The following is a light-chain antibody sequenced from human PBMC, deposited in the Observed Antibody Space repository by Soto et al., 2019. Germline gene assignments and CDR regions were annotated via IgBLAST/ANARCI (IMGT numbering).Light chain of an antibody. V-gene: IGLV2-14*01. J-gene: IGLJ2*01. Sequence: QSALTQPASVSGSPGQSITISCTGTSSDVGGYNYVSWYQQHPGKAPKLMIYDVSNRLSGVSNRFSGSKSSNTASLTISGLQAEDEADYYCSSYTSSSTLDVVFGGGTKLTVL. CDR1: SSDVGGYNY. CDR3: SSYTSSSTLDVV. CDR2: DVS.